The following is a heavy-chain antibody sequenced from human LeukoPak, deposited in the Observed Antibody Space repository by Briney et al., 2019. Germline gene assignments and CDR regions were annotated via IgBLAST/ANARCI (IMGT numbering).Heavy chain of an antibody. D-gene: IGHD3-22*01. CDR3: TRGSIAYYYMDV. V-gene: IGHV4-59*01. CDR1: GGSISSYY. Sequence: SETLSLTCTVSGGSISSYYWSWIRQPPGKGLEWIGYIYYSGSTNYKPSLKRRVTISVDTSKNQFSLKLSSVTAADTAVYYCTRGSIAYYYMDVWGKGTTVTISS. CDR2: IYYSGST. J-gene: IGHJ6*03.